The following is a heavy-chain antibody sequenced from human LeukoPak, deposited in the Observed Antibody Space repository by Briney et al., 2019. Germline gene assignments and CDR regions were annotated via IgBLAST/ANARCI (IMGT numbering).Heavy chain of an antibody. D-gene: IGHD3-10*01. Sequence: GGSLRLSCAASGFTFSSYEMNWVRQAPGKELEWVSYISSSGSTIYYADSVKGRFTISRDNAKNSLYLQMNSLRAEDTAVYYCARDYYYGSARMDVWGKGTTVTISS. J-gene: IGHJ6*03. CDR2: ISSSGSTI. CDR3: ARDYYYGSARMDV. CDR1: GFTFSSYE. V-gene: IGHV3-48*03.